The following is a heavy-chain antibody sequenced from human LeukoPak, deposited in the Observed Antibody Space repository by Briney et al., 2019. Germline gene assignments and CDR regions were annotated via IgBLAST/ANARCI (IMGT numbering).Heavy chain of an antibody. V-gene: IGHV1-46*01. Sequence: ASVKVSCKASGYTFTSYYMHWVRQAPGQGLEWMGIINPSGGSTSYAQKFQGRVTMTRDTSTSTVYMELSSLRSEDTAVYYCARGGVYCSSTSCFYYYYMDVWGKGTTVTVSS. CDR3: ARGGVYCSSTSCFYYYYMDV. J-gene: IGHJ6*03. CDR1: GYTFTSYY. CDR2: INPSGGST. D-gene: IGHD2-2*01.